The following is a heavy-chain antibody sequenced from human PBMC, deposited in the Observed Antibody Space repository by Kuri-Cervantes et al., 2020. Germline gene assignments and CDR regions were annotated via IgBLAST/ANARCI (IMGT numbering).Heavy chain of an antibody. J-gene: IGHJ4*02. V-gene: IGHV4-4*02. CDR2: IYHSGST. CDR3: ARDYGGNSLLTFLDY. D-gene: IGHD4-23*01. Sequence: LSLTCAVSGGSISSSNWWSWVRQPPGKGLEWMGEIYHSGSTNYNPSLKSRVTISVDTSKNQFSLKLSSATAADTAVYYCARDYGGNSLLTFLDYWGQGTLVTVSS. CDR1: GGSISSSNW.